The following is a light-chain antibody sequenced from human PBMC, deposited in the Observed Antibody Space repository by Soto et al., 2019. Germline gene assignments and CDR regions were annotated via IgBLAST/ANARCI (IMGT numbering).Light chain of an antibody. Sequence: EIVMTQSPATLSVSPGEGATLSCRASQGIGDTLAWYQQKPGQAPRLLIYDTSDRASGIPARFSGSGSGTDFTLTISRLEPEDSAVYYCQQYGSSRTFGQGTKVDIK. J-gene: IGKJ1*01. CDR1: QGIGDT. CDR3: QQYGSSRT. V-gene: IGKV3-20*01. CDR2: DTS.